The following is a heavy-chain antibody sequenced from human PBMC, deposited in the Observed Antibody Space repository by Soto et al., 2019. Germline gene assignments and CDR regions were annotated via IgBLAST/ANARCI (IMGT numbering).Heavy chain of an antibody. CDR2: IYYSGST. CDR3: ARHPSDFWFDP. V-gene: IGHV4-39*01. Sequence: SETLSLTCSVAGASISSSSYFWGWIRQPPGKGLEWIGSIYYSGSTYYNPSLKSRVTVSVDTSKNQFSLKLSSVTAADTAVYYCARHPSDFWFDPWGQETLVTVSS. CDR1: GASISSSSYF. D-gene: IGHD2-21*02. J-gene: IGHJ5*02.